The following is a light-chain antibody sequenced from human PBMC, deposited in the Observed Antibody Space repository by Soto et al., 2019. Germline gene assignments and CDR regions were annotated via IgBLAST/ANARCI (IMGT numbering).Light chain of an antibody. J-gene: IGLJ1*01. CDR1: SRDVGAFNY. CDR2: DVS. Sequence: SVLTQPASLSVSPGQSITLSCTGTSRDVGAFNYVSWYQQHPGKAPKLMIFDVSNRPSGVSNRFSGSKSGNTASLTISGLQAEDEADYYCNSYTSTNSYVFGTGTKVTVL. CDR3: NSYTSTNSYV. V-gene: IGLV2-14*01.